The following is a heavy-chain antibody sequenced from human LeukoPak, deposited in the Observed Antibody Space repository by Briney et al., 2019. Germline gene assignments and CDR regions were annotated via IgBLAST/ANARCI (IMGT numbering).Heavy chain of an antibody. J-gene: IGHJ4*02. CDR3: AGGSRWLAFDY. Sequence: PSETLSLTYTVSGGSISSFYWSWIRQPPGKGLEWIGYISYSGSTNYNPSLKSRVTISVDTSKNQFSLKLSSVTAADTAIYYCAGGSRWLAFDYWGQGILVTVSS. D-gene: IGHD6-19*01. V-gene: IGHV4-59*01. CDR1: GGSISSFY. CDR2: ISYSGST.